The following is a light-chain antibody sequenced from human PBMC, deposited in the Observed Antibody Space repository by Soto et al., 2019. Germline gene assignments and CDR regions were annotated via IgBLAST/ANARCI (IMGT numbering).Light chain of an antibody. CDR3: LHLLHWLP. CDR2: DAS. CDR1: QSSSRG. J-gene: IGKJ1*01. Sequence: DIQLTQSPSPLSSSVCTRVTITCLASQSSSRGLAWYQQKSGKAPKCLIYDASSLECGVPSRFFGFGSGRGHTISVCGLRIPDDPLFRSLLHLLHWLPFGQGTKVDNK. V-gene: IGKV1-5*01.